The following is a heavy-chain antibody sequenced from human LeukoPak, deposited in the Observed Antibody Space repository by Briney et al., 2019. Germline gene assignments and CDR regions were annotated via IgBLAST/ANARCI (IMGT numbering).Heavy chain of an antibody. D-gene: IGHD2/OR15-2a*01. CDR2: IRGSDNTT. Sequence: GGSLRLSCAASGFTFSYYEMNWVRQAPGQGLEWVSYIRGSDNTTFYADSVRGRFTISRDNTKNSLFLQMNSLRAEDTAIYYCARGSYLYYFDYWGQGALVTVSS. J-gene: IGHJ4*02. V-gene: IGHV3-48*03. CDR1: GFTFSYYE. CDR3: ARGSYLYYFDY.